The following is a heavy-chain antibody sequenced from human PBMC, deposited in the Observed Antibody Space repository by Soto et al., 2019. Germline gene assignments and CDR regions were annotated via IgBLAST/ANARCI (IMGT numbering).Heavy chain of an antibody. CDR1: GFTFSSYG. J-gene: IGHJ3*02. V-gene: IGHV3-30*18. CDR2: ISYDGSSK. D-gene: IGHD2-2*01. CDR3: AKDGPTDIVVVPAAIAYAFDI. Sequence: QVQLVESGGGVVQPGRSLRLSCAASGFTFSSYGMHWVRQAPGKGLEWVAVISYDGSSKYYADSVKGRFTISRDNSKNTLYLQMNSLRAEDTAVYYCAKDGPTDIVVVPAAIAYAFDIWGQGTMVTVSS.